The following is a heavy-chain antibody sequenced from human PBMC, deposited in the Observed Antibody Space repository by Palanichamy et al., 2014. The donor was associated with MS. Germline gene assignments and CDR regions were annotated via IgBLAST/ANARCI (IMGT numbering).Heavy chain of an antibody. V-gene: IGHV3-7*01. J-gene: IGHJ5*02. CDR1: GFTFSIYW. CDR2: IKQDGSEK. Sequence: EVQLVEVWGRAWSSLGGPVRLSCAASGFTFSIYWMSWVRQAPGKGLEWVANIKQDGSEKYYVDSVKGRFTISRDNAKNSLSLQMNSLRAEDTAVYYCTRNEAWGQGTLVTVSS. CDR3: TRNEA.